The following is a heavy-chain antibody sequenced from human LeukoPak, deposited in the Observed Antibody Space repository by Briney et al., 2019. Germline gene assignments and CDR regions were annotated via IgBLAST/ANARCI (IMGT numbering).Heavy chain of an antibody. J-gene: IGHJ6*02. V-gene: IGHV1-2*02. Sequence: GASVKVSCKASGYTFTDYYMHWVRQAPGQGLEWMRWINPNSGGTNYAQKFQGRVTMTRDTSISTAYMELSRLRSDDTAVYYCARQGHKLTLVDYYGMDVWGQGTTVTVSS. CDR3: ARQGHKLTLVDYYGMDV. CDR1: GYTFTDYY. CDR2: INPNSGGT. D-gene: IGHD1-26*01.